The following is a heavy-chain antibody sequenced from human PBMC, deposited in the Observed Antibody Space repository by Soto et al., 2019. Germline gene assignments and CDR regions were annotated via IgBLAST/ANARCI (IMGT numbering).Heavy chain of an antibody. D-gene: IGHD3-16*01. V-gene: IGHV3-21*06. CDR1: GFMFSAYT. J-gene: IGHJ1*01. CDR2: ISDDSSYI. Sequence: LRLSCAASGFMFSAYTMNWVRQSPGKGLEWLSSISDDSSYIDYADSLRGRFTVSRDNARNSLYLQIDSLGVEDTAVYYCATPYYFNHWGPGTLVTVSS. CDR3: ATPYYFNH.